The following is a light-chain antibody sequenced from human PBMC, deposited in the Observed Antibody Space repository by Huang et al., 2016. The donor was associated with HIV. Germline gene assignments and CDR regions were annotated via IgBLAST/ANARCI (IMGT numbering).Light chain of an antibody. Sequence: DVVMTQFPLSMPVTIGQPASNFCKSSQSLVYNDGDIYLNWLQQRQGQSPRLLIYRISKRDSGVPDRFSGSVAGTLLARRINRVEAEDVAIYYCMQVTHWPGTFGQGTNLEI. J-gene: IGKJ1*01. CDR1: QSLVYNDGDIY. CDR2: RIS. CDR3: MQVTHWPGT. V-gene: IGKV2-30*01.